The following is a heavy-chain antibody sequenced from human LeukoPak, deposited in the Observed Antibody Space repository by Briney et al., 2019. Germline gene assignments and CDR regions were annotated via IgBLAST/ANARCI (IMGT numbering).Heavy chain of an antibody. CDR3: ARSFSGYFNWFDP. CDR2: INPSGGST. J-gene: IGHJ5*02. D-gene: IGHD3-22*01. CDR1: GYILTSHY. V-gene: IGHV1-46*01. Sequence: GASVKVSCKASGYILTSHYMHWVRQAPGQGLEWMGIINPSGGSTNYAQKFQGRVTMTRDTSTSTVYMELSSLRSEDTAVYYCARSFSGYFNWFDPWGQGTLVTVSS.